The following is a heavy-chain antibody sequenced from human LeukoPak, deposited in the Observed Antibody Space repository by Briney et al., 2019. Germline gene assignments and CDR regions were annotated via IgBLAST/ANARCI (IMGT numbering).Heavy chain of an antibody. D-gene: IGHD1-1*01. CDR3: AKERLGYTKWFDP. Sequence: PGGSLRLSCAASGFTFNMYAMGWGRQAPGKGLQLVSSISGSGDTTYYADSVKGRFTISRDNSKNTLYLQMNSLGADDAAIYYCAKERLGYTKWFDPWGQGTLVTVSS. J-gene: IGHJ5*02. V-gene: IGHV3-23*01. CDR2: ISGSGDTT. CDR1: GFTFNMYA.